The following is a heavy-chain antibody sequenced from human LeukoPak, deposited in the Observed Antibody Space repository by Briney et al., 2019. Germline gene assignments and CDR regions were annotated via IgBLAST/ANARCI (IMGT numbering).Heavy chain of an antibody. CDR1: GESFIYNY. D-gene: IGHD1-26*01. J-gene: IGHJ6*03. Sequence: PSETLSLTCAVYGESFIYNYWTWIRQPPGKGLEWIGEINHSGSTNYNPSLKSRVTMSVDRAKNQFSLNLSSVTAADTAVYYCARRRVGTTFIYYYYVDVWGKGTTVTISS. V-gene: IGHV4-34*01. CDR2: INHSGST. CDR3: ARRRVGTTFIYYYYVDV.